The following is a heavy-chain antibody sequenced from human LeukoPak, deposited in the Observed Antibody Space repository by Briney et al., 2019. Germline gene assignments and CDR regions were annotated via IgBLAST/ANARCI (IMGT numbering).Heavy chain of an antibody. CDR3: TRYSSSWYDWFDP. V-gene: IGHV3-49*03. CDR2: IRSKAYGGTT. CDR1: GFTFGDYA. Sequence: QPGGSLRLSCTASGFTFGDYAMSWLRQAPGKGLEWVGFIRSKAYGGTTEYAASVKGRFTISRDDSKSIAYLQMNSLKTEDTAVYYCTRYSSSWYDWFDPWGQGTLVTVSS. D-gene: IGHD6-13*01. J-gene: IGHJ5*02.